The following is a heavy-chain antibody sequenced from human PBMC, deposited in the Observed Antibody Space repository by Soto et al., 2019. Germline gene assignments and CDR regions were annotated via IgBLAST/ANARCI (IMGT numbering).Heavy chain of an antibody. CDR1: GYTFTRSG. Sequence: GASVKVSCKASGYTFTRSGISWVRQAPGQGLEWMGWISAYNGNTNYAQKLQGRVTMTTDTSTSTAYMELRSLRSDDTAVYYCARDKGHGDFWSGYSTYYYYYGMDVWGQGTTVTSP. J-gene: IGHJ6*02. V-gene: IGHV1-18*01. CDR3: ARDKGHGDFWSGYSTYYYYYGMDV. D-gene: IGHD3-3*01. CDR2: ISAYNGNT.